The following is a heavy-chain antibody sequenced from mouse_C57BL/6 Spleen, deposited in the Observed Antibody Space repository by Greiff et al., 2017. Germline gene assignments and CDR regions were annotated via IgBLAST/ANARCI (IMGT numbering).Heavy chain of an antibody. V-gene: IGHV1-82*01. D-gene: IGHD2-2*01. CDR2: IYPGDGDT. Sequence: QVQLQQSGPELVKPGASVKISCKASGYAFSSSWMNWVKQRPGKCLEWIGRIYPGDGDTNYNGKFKGKATLTADKSSSTAYMQLSSLTSEDSAVYFCASTMVTFDYWGQGTTLTVSS. CDR3: ASTMVTFDY. J-gene: IGHJ2*01. CDR1: GYAFSSSW.